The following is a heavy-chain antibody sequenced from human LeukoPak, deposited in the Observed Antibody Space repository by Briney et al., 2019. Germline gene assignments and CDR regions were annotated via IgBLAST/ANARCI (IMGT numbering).Heavy chain of an antibody. CDR2: ITASGGNT. CDR3: AKGNGYSYGRYYFDY. CDR1: GFTLSSYA. D-gene: IGHD5-18*01. Sequence: TGGSLRLSCAASGFTLSSYAMGWVRQAPGKGLEWVSAITASGGNTYYADSVKGRFTISRDNSKNTLYLQVNSLRAEDTAVYYCAKGNGYSYGRYYFDYWGQGTLVTVSS. V-gene: IGHV3-23*01. J-gene: IGHJ4*02.